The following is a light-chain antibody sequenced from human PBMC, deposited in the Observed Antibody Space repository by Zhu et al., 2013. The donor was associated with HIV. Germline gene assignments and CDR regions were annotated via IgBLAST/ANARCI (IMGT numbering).Light chain of an antibody. V-gene: IGLV3-21*01. CDR2: DDS. CDR3: SCWDYSLSGLV. CDR1: NIGSKS. J-gene: IGLJ2*01. Sequence: YVLTQPPSVSVAPGKTARISCGGNNIGSKSVHWYQQKAGQAPVVVIYDDSDRPSGFPERFSGSNSGNTATLTISGLRSEDEADYYCSCWDYSLSGLVFGGGTKLTVL.